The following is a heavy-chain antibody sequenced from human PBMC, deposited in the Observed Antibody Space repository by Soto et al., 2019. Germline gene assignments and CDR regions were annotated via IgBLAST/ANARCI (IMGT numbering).Heavy chain of an antibody. Sequence: GVSLRLSCAASGFTFSSYWMHWVRQAPGKGLVWVSRINSDGSSTSYADSVKGRFTISRDNAENTLYLQMNSLRAEDTAFYYCARERGPSYYYYYGMDVWGQGTTVTVSS. CDR2: INSDGSST. CDR1: GFTFSSYW. CDR3: ARERGPSYYYYYGMDV. V-gene: IGHV3-74*01. J-gene: IGHJ6*02.